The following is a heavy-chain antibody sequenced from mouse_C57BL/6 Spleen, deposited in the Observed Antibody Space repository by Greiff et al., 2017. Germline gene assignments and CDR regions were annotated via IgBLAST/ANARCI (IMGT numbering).Heavy chain of an antibody. CDR3: ASWGLSFDY. CDR1: GYTFTSYW. J-gene: IGHJ2*01. Sequence: VQLQQSGAELAKPGASVKLSCTASGYTFTSYWMHWVKQRPGQGLDWLGYINPSSGYTKYNQKFKDKATLTADKSSSTAYMQLSSLTYEDSAVYYCASWGLSFDYWGQGTTLTVSS. D-gene: IGHD6-1*01. V-gene: IGHV1-7*01. CDR2: INPSSGYT.